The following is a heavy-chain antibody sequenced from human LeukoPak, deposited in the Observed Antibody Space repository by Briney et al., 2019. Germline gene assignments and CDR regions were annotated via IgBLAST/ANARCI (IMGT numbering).Heavy chain of an antibody. CDR3: ARDGSHCSCGSCYRGYFDY. Sequence: GGSLRLSCAASGFTFSSYSMNWVRQAPGKGLEWVSSISSSSYIYYAVSVKGRFTISRDNAKNPLYPQINSLRAEDTAVYYCARDGSHCSCGSCYRGYFDYWGQGTLVTVSS. J-gene: IGHJ4*02. V-gene: IGHV3-21*01. CDR2: ISSSSYI. D-gene: IGHD2-15*01. CDR1: GFTFSSYS.